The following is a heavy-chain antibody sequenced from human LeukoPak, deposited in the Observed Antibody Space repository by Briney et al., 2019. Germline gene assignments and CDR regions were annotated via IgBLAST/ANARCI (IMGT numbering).Heavy chain of an antibody. J-gene: IGHJ4*02. CDR1: GYTFTGYY. D-gene: IGHD1-26*01. Sequence: ASVKVSCKASGYTFTGYYMHWVRQAPGQGLEWMGWINPNSGGTNYAQKFQSRVTMTRDTSISTAYMELSRLRSDDTAVYYCARDEDSGSYYPDYWGQGTLVTVSS. CDR2: INPNSGGT. V-gene: IGHV1-2*02. CDR3: ARDEDSGSYYPDY.